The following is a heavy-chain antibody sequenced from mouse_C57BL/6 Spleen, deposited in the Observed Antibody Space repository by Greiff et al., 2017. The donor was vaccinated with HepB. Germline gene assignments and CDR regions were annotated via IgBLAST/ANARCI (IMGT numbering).Heavy chain of an antibody. V-gene: IGHV1-53*01. CDR1: GYTFTSYW. J-gene: IGHJ4*01. D-gene: IGHD1-1*01. CDR2: INPSNGGT. CDR3: ARGRAPYYYGKAMDY. Sequence: VQLQQPGTELVKPGASVKLSCKASGYTFTSYWMHWVKQRPGQGLEWIGNINPSNGGTNYNEKFKSKATLTVDKSSSKAYMQLSSLTSEDSAVYYCARGRAPYYYGKAMDYWGQGTSVTVSS.